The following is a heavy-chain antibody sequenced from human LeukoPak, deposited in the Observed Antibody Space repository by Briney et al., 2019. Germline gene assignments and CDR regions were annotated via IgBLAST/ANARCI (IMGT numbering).Heavy chain of an antibody. CDR1: GGTFNNSA. CDR3: ARDVHGDYGSGWFDP. J-gene: IGHJ5*02. Sequence: SVKVSCKTSGGTFNNSAISWVRQAPGQGLEWLGGIMPLFGTAGYAQKFQGRVTITKDESTRTVYLELTSLTSDATAVYYCARDVHGDYGSGWFDPRGQGTLVSVSS. CDR2: IMPLFGTA. D-gene: IGHD4-17*01. V-gene: IGHV1-69*05.